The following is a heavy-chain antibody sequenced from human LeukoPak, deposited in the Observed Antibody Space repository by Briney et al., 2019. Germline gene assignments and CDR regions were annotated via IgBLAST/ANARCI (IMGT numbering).Heavy chain of an antibody. Sequence: GESLKISCRGSGYTFPNFWIHWVRQTPGKGLEWMGIIYPGDSYTIYSPSFQGQVTISADKSARTAYLQWNSLKASETAIYHCARQGGKTGYETWIDHVLDFWGQGTLVTVSP. CDR2: IYPGDSYT. V-gene: IGHV5-51*01. CDR3: ARQGGKTGYETWIDHVLDF. D-gene: IGHD3-9*01. CDR1: GYTFPNFW. J-gene: IGHJ4*02.